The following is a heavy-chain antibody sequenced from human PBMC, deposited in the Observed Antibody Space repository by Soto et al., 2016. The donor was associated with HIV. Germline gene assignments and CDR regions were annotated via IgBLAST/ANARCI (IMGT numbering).Heavy chain of an antibody. J-gene: IGHJ3*02. Sequence: QVQLQESGPRLVKPSETLSLTCTVPGGSINGHHWNWIRQSPGKGLEWIGCIFYSGNTYYNPSLKSRVTISIDTSKNQFYLNLSSVTDADTAIYYCARTNAFDIWGQGTSGHRLF. CDR3: ARTNAFDI. CDR1: GGSINGHH. V-gene: IGHV4-59*11. CDR2: IFYSGNT.